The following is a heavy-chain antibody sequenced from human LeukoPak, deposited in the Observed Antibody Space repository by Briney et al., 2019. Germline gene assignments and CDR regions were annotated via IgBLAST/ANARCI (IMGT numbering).Heavy chain of an antibody. D-gene: IGHD6-13*01. CDR3: ARHGPQQLVPGDWFDP. V-gene: IGHV4-61*01. CDR1: GGSVRSDSYY. Sequence: SETLSLTCTVSGGSVRSDSYYWSWIRQPPGKGLEWIGYVYYSGSTYYNPSLKSRVTISVDTSKNQFSLKLSSVTAADTAVCYCARHGPQQLVPGDWFDPWGQGTLVTVSS. J-gene: IGHJ5*02. CDR2: VYYSGST.